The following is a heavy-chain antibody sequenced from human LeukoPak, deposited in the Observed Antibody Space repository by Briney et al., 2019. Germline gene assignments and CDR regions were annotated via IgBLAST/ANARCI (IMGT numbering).Heavy chain of an antibody. CDR1: GYTVTGHY. D-gene: IGHD2-15*01. V-gene: IGHV1-2*02. CDR3: AKDAYSGCSSSYNMDS. CDR2: INPNSGVT. Sequence: ASVKVSCKASGYTVTGHYLHWVRQAPGQGLEWMGWINPNSGVTNYAQKFQGRVTMTRDTSINTAYMELHSLTSDDTAMYYCAKDAYSGCSSSYNMDSWGQGTLVTVSS. J-gene: IGHJ4*02.